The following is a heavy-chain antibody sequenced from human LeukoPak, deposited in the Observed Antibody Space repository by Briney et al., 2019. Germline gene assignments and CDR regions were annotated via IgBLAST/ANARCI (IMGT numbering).Heavy chain of an antibody. Sequence: GGSLRLSCAASGFTFSSYGMHWVRQAPGKGLEWVAFIRYDGSNKYYADSVKGRFTISRDNSKNTLYLQMNSLRAEDTAVYYCAKDMGRFLEWSDGGFDYCDYWGQGTLVTVSS. CDR3: AKDMGRFLEWSDGGFDYCDY. J-gene: IGHJ4*02. CDR2: IRYDGSNK. V-gene: IGHV3-30*02. CDR1: GFTFSSYG. D-gene: IGHD3-3*01.